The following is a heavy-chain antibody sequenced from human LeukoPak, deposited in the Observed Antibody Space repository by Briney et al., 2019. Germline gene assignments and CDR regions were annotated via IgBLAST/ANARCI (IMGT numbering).Heavy chain of an antibody. Sequence: PSETLSLTCTVSGGSISSYYWSWIRQPPGKGLEWIGYIYYSGSTNYNPSLKSRVTISVDTSKNQFSLKLTSVTAADTAVYYCARHLRNNWFDPWAREPWSPSPQ. CDR2: IYYSGST. J-gene: IGHJ5*02. V-gene: IGHV4-59*08. CDR1: GGSISSYY. CDR3: ARHLRNNWFDP.